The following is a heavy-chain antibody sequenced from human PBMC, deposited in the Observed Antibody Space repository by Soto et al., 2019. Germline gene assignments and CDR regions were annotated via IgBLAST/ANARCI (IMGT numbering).Heavy chain of an antibody. CDR3: ARGSPHYDFWSGYRYYFDY. V-gene: IGHV1-18*01. CDR1: GYTFTSYG. J-gene: IGHJ4*02. D-gene: IGHD3-3*01. Sequence: QIQLVQSGAEVKKPGASVKVSCKASGYTFTSYGISWVRQAPGQGLEWMGWISAYNGNTNYAQKLQGRVTMTTDTSTSTAYMELRSLRSDDTAVYYCARGSPHYDFWSGYRYYFDYWGQGTLVTVSS. CDR2: ISAYNGNT.